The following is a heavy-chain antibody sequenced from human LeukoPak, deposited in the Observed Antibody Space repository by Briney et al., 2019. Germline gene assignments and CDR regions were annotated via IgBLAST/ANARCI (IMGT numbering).Heavy chain of an antibody. CDR1: GYTFTGYY. D-gene: IGHD3-3*01. V-gene: IGHV1-2*02. J-gene: IGHJ4*02. CDR2: INPKSGDT. CDR3: ATAGFGGFDY. Sequence: ASVKVSCKASGYTFTGYYIHWVRQAPGQGLEWMGWINPKSGDTNYAQKFQGRVIMTRDTSISTAYMELRGLRSDDTAVYYCATAGFGGFDYWGQGTLVTVSS.